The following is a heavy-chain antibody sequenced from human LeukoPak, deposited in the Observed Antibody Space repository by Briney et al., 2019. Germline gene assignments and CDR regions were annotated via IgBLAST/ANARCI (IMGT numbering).Heavy chain of an antibody. D-gene: IGHD3-10*01. CDR2: IKQDGSEK. CDR3: AREYYYGSGIYGMDA. V-gene: IGHV3-7*03. J-gene: IGHJ6*04. Sequence: GGSLRLSCAASGFTFSSYWMSWVRQAPGKGLEWVANIKQDGSEKYYVDSVKGRFTISRDDAKNSLYLQMNSLRSDDTAVYYCAREYYYGSGIYGMDAWGKGTTVTVSS. CDR1: GFTFSSYW.